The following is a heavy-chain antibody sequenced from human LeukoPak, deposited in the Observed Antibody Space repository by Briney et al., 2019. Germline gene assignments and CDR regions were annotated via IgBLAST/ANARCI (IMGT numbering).Heavy chain of an antibody. V-gene: IGHV3-23*01. CDR2: ISGGVT. Sequence: GGSLRLSCAASGFTFNNYAMNWVRQAPGKGLEWVSAISGGVTYYTDSVKGRFAISRDNSKNTLYLQMNSLRAEDTAVYYCARGSGSYPPYYYHMDIWGKGTTVTVSS. CDR1: GFTFNNYA. CDR3: ARGSGSYPPYYYHMDI. D-gene: IGHD3-10*01. J-gene: IGHJ6*03.